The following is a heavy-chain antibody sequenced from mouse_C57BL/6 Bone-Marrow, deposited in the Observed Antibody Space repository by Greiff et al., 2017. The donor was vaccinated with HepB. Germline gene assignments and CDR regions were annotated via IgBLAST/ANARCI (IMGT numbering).Heavy chain of an antibody. CDR2: INPGSGGT. J-gene: IGHJ4*01. Sequence: LQESGAELVRPGTSVKVSCKASGYAFTNYLIEWVKQRPGQGLEWIGVINPGSGGTNYNEKFKGKATLTADKSSSTAYMQLSSLTSEDSAVYFCARWAYDGDAMDYWGQGTSVTVSS. CDR3: ARWAYDGDAMDY. CDR1: GYAFTNYL. D-gene: IGHD1-2*01. V-gene: IGHV1-54*01.